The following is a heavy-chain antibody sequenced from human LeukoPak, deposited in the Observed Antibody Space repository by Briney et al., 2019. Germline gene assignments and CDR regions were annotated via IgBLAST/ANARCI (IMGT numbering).Heavy chain of an antibody. CDR2: IYYTGST. Sequence: SETLSLTCTVSGGSISSYYWSWIRQPPGKRLEWIGYIYYTGSTNYNPSLKSRVTMSVDTSKNQFSLKLTSVTAADTAVYYCARDSGSYPHWFAPWGQGTLVTVSS. CDR3: ARDSGSYPHWFAP. CDR1: GGSISSYY. D-gene: IGHD1-26*01. V-gene: IGHV4-59*01. J-gene: IGHJ5*02.